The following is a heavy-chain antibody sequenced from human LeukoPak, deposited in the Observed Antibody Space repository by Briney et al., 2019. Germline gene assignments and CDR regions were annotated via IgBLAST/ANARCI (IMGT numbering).Heavy chain of an antibody. J-gene: IGHJ6*02. V-gene: IGHV3-7*01. CDR2: MNRDGSEK. Sequence: GGSLRLSCAASGFTVSSNYMSWVRQAPGKGLEWVANMNRDGSEKNYVDSIKGRFTISRDNAANSLYLQMNSLRVEDTAVYYCARDGGIIRFGGQDVWGQGTTVIVS. CDR1: GFTVSSNY. D-gene: IGHD3-16*01. CDR3: ARDGGIIRFGGQDV.